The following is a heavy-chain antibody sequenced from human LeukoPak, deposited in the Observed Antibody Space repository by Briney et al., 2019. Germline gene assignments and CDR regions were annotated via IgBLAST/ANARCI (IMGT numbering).Heavy chain of an antibody. D-gene: IGHD4-17*01. CDR2: ISSGSTYI. CDR1: GFTFSTYS. Sequence: GGSLRLSCAASGFTFSTYSMNWVRQAPGKGLEWVSSISSGSTYIYYADSVKGRFTISRDNAKNSLYLQMNSLRAEDTAVYYCARGVYYGDYFDYWGQGTLVTVSS. V-gene: IGHV3-21*01. CDR3: ARGVYYGDYFDY. J-gene: IGHJ4*02.